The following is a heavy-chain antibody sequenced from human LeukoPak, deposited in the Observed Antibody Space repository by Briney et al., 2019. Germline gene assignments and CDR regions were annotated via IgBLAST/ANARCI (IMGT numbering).Heavy chain of an antibody. CDR3: AKEGAGYSIDY. CDR2: ISGSGGST. CDR1: GFTFSNAW. V-gene: IGHV3-23*01. Sequence: GGSLRLSCAASGFTFSNAWMSWVRQAPGKGLEWVSAISGSGGSTYYADSVKGRFTISRDNSKNTLYLQMNSLRAEDTAVYYCAKEGAGYSIDYWGQGTLVTVSS. D-gene: IGHD6-13*01. J-gene: IGHJ4*02.